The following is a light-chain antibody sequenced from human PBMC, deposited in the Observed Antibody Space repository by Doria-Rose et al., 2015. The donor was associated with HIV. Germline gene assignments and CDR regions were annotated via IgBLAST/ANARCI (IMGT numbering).Light chain of an antibody. Sequence: ATLSVSPGEKATLSCRASQSVGNNLAWYQQEPGQAPRLLISGSSTRATGIPARFSGSGSGTKFTLTISSLQSEDFAVYYCQQYNNWPPLTFGGGTKVESK. V-gene: IGKV3-15*01. CDR3: QQYNNWPPLT. J-gene: IGKJ4*01. CDR2: GSS. CDR1: QSVGNN.